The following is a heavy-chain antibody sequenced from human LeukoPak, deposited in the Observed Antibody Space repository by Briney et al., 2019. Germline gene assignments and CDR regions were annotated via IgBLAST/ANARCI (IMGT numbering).Heavy chain of an antibody. CDR1: GFTFSSYE. V-gene: IGHV3-48*03. J-gene: IGHJ4*02. CDR3: ARNPSRVGIDY. Sequence: GGSLRLSCAASGFTFSSYEMNWVRQAPGKGLEWVSYIGSSGSTIYYADSVKGRFTISRDNAKNSLYLQVNSLRDEDTAVYYCARNPSRVGIDYWGQGTLVTVSS. D-gene: IGHD1-26*01. CDR2: IGSSGSTI.